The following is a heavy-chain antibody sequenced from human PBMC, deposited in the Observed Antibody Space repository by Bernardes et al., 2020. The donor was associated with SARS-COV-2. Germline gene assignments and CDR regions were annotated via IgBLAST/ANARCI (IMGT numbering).Heavy chain of an antibody. Sequence: VKVSCKASGYTFTSYGISWVRQAPGQGLEWMGWISAYNGNTHYAQKLQGRVTMTTDTSTSTAYMELRSLRSDDTAVYYCARARTGVVPAAVPYYYYYYMDVWGKGTTVTVSS. CDR3: ARARTGVVPAAVPYYYYYYMDV. D-gene: IGHD2-2*01. CDR1: GYTFTSYG. CDR2: ISAYNGNT. V-gene: IGHV1-18*01. J-gene: IGHJ6*03.